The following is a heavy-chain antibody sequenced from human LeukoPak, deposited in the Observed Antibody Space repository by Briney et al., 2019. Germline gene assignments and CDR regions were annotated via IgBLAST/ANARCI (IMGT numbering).Heavy chain of an antibody. CDR3: ARDSYMVRGNYYYYYMDV. V-gene: IGHV3-30*02. J-gene: IGHJ6*03. CDR2: IRYDGSNK. Sequence: GGSLRLSCAASGFTFSSYGMHWVRQAPGKGLEWVAFIRYDGSNKYCADSVKGRFTISRDNSKNTLYLQMNSLRAEDTAVYYCARDSYMVRGNYYYYYMDVWGKGTTVTISS. CDR1: GFTFSSYG. D-gene: IGHD3-10*01.